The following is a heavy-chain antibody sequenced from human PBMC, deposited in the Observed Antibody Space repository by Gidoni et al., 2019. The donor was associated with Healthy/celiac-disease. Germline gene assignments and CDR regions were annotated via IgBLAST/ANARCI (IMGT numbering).Heavy chain of an antibody. CDR3: ARVSAYSGGAYDY. D-gene: IGHD1-26*01. V-gene: IGHV1-2*04. Sequence: QVQLVQSGAEVKKPGASVKVSCKASGYTFTGYYMHWVRQAPGQGLAWMGWINPNSGGTNYAQKFQGWVTMTRDTSISTAYMELSRLRSDDTAVYYCARVSAYSGGAYDYWGQGTLVTVSS. CDR1: GYTFTGYY. J-gene: IGHJ4*02. CDR2: INPNSGGT.